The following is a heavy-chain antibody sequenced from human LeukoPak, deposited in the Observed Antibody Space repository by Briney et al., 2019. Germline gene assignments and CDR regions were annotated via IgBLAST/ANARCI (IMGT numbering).Heavy chain of an antibody. Sequence: GESLKISCKGSGYSFTSYWIGWVRQMPGKGLEWMGIIYPGDSDTRFSPSFQGQVTISADKSISTAYLQWSSLKASDTAMYYCARQDFSYYTSGTYSFDYWGQGTLVTVSS. V-gene: IGHV5-51*01. D-gene: IGHD3-10*01. J-gene: IGHJ4*02. CDR2: IYPGDSDT. CDR1: GYSFTSYW. CDR3: ARQDFSYYTSGTYSFDY.